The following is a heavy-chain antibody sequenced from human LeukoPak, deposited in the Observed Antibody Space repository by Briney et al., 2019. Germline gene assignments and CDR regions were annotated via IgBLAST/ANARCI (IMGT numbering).Heavy chain of an antibody. V-gene: IGHV3-23*01. Sequence: GGSLRLSCAVSGITLSNYGMSWVRQAPGKGVEWVAGMSDSGGRTNYADSVKGRFTISRDNPKNTLYLQMNSLRAEDTAVYFCAKRGVVIRVILVGFHKEAYYFDSWGQGALVTVSS. CDR3: AKRGVVIRVILVGFHKEAYYFDS. D-gene: IGHD3-22*01. CDR2: MSDSGGRT. J-gene: IGHJ4*02. CDR1: GITLSNYG.